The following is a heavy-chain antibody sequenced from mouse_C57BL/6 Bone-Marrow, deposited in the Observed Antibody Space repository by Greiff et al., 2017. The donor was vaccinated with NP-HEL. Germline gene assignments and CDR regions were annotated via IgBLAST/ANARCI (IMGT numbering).Heavy chain of an antibody. CDR1: GFTFSSYA. CDR3: AREGNYYGSSYYFDY. D-gene: IGHD1-1*01. J-gene: IGHJ2*01. CDR2: ISDGGSYT. V-gene: IGHV5-4*01. Sequence: DVKLVESGGGLVKPGGSLKLSCAASGFTFSSYAMSWVRQTPEKRLEWVATISDGGSYTYYPDNVKGRFTISRDNAKNNLYLQMSHLKSEDTAMYYCAREGNYYGSSYYFDYWGQGTTLTVSS.